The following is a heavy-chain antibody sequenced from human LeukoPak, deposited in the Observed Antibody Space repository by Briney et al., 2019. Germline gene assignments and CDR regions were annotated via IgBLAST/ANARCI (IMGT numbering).Heavy chain of an antibody. V-gene: IGHV3-11*01. D-gene: IGHD2-15*01. Sequence: PGGSPRLSCAASGFTFSSYAMSWIRQAPGKGLEWVSSISRSGSTKYYADSVKGRFTISRDNAKNSLFLQMNSLRAEDTAVYYCARVLRYCSGGNCYSGGLGYMDVWGKGTTVTISS. CDR2: ISRSGSTK. CDR1: GFTFSSYA. J-gene: IGHJ6*03. CDR3: ARVLRYCSGGNCYSGGLGYMDV.